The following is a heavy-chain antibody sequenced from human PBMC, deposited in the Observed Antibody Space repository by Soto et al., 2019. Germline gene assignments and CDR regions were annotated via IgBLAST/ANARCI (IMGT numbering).Heavy chain of an antibody. CDR2: INGDVTET. CDR1: GFTFSNYW. V-gene: IGHV3-7*03. CDR3: VRAGIDY. J-gene: IGHJ4*02. Sequence: EVQLVVSGGGLVQPGGSLRLSCAASGFTFSNYWMTWVRQSPAKGLEWVATINGDVTETYYGDSVQGRFTISRDNAKKSLFLRLNTLGDADAAIYYCVRAGIDYWGQGTLVTVSS. D-gene: IGHD2-21*01.